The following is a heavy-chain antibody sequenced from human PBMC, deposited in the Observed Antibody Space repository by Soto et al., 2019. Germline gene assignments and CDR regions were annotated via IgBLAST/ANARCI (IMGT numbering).Heavy chain of an antibody. CDR2: IYYSGST. V-gene: IGHV4-59*01. Sequence: SEALSLTCTVSGGSISSYYWSWIRQPPGKGLEWIGYIYYSGSTNYNPSLESRVTISVDTSKNQFSLKLSSVTAADTAVYYCARRKGYYYDSSGYYFDYWGQGTLVTVSS. CDR1: GGSISSYY. D-gene: IGHD3-22*01. J-gene: IGHJ4*02. CDR3: ARRKGYYYDSSGYYFDY.